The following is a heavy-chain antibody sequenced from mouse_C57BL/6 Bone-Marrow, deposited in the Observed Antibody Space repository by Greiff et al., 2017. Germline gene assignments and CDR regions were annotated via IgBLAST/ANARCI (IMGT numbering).Heavy chain of an antibody. Sequence: VQLQQSGTVLARPGASVKMSCKTSGYTFTSYWMHWVKQRPGQGLEWIGAIYTGNSDTSYNQKFKGKAKLTAVTSASTAYMELSSLTNEDSAVYYCTIYGYDGSCAMDYWGQGTSVTVSS. CDR1: GYTFTSYW. CDR3: TIYGYDGSCAMDY. J-gene: IGHJ4*01. D-gene: IGHD2-2*01. CDR2: IYTGNSDT. V-gene: IGHV1-5*01.